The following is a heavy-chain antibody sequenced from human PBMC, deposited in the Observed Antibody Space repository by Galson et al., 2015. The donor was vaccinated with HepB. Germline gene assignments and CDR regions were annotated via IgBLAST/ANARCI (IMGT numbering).Heavy chain of an antibody. CDR3: AKRIYGDYEGYGMDV. D-gene: IGHD4-17*01. J-gene: IGHJ6*02. Sequence: SLRLSCAASGFTFSSYGMHWVRQAPGKGLEWVAVISYDGSNKYYADSVKGRFTISRDNSKNTLYLQMNSLRAEDTAVYYCAKRIYGDYEGYGMDVWGQGTTVTVSS. CDR1: GFTFSSYG. V-gene: IGHV3-30*18. CDR2: ISYDGSNK.